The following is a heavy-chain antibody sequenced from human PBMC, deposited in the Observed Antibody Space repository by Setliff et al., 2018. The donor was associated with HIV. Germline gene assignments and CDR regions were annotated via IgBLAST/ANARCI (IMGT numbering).Heavy chain of an antibody. J-gene: IGHJ6*02. Sequence: TSETLSLTCTVSGGSISSSSYYWGWIRQPPGKGLEWIGSIYYSGSTYYNPSLKSRVTISVDTSKNQFSLKLSSVTAADTAVYYCAREGEQFFYGMDVWGQGTTVTVSS. CDR3: AREGEQFFYGMDV. D-gene: IGHD1-26*01. V-gene: IGHV4-39*02. CDR2: IYYSGST. CDR1: GGSISSSSYY.